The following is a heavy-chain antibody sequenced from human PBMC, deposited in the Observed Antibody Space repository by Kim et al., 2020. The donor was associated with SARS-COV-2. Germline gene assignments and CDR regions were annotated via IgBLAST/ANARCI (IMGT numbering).Heavy chain of an antibody. Sequence: QKLQGRVHMTTDTSTSTAYMELRSLRSDDTAVYYCARDGSSSWYVEYFQHWGQGTLVTVSS. V-gene: IGHV1-18*01. CDR3: ARDGSSSWYVEYFQH. D-gene: IGHD6-13*01. J-gene: IGHJ1*01.